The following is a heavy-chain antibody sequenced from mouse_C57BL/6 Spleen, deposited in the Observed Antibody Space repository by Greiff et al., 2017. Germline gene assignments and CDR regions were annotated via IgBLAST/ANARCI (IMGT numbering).Heavy chain of an antibody. CDR1: GFNIKDDY. D-gene: IGHD1-3*01. CDR3: TVGSFDY. Sequence: EVKLQESGAELVRPGASVKLSCTASGFNIKDDYMHWVKQRPEQGLEWIGWIDPENGDTEYASKFQGKATITADTSSNTAYLQLSSLTSEDTAVYYCTVGSFDYWGQGTTLTVSS. V-gene: IGHV14-4*01. CDR2: IDPENGDT. J-gene: IGHJ2*01.